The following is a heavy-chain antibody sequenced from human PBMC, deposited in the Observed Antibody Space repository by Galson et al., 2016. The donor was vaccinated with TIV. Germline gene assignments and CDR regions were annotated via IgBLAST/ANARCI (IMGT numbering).Heavy chain of an antibody. D-gene: IGHD6-19*01. J-gene: IGHJ4*01. CDR1: GFSFSTYG. Sequence: SLRLSCAASGFSFSTYGMHWVRQAPGKGLEWVANIWYDGSKEYYDESVKGRFSISRDNPKKILFLQMNSLTVEDTAVYYSARGSGWGYFDSWGHGTLVTVSS. CDR2: IWYDGSKE. CDR3: ARGSGWGYFDS. V-gene: IGHV3-33*01.